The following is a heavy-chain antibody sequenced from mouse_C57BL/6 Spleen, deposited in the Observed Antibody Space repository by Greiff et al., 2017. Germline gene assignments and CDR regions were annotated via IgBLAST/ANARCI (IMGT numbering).Heavy chain of an antibody. J-gene: IGHJ4*01. D-gene: IGHD2-5*01. CDR2: ISSGGDYI. Sequence: EVMLVESGEGLVKPGGSLKLSCAASGFTFSSYAMSWVRQTPEKRLEWVAYISSGGDYIYYADTVKGRFTISRDNARNTLYMQMSSRKSEYTAMYYCTRGSYSNYDAMDYWGQGTSVTVSS. CDR3: TRGSYSNYDAMDY. V-gene: IGHV5S21*01. CDR1: GFTFSSYA.